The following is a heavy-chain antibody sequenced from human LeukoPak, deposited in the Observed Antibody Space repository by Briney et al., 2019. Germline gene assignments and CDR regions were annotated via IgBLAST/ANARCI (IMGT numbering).Heavy chain of an antibody. CDR1: GYTFTSYY. V-gene: IGHV1-46*01. D-gene: IGHD3-22*01. CDR2: INPSGGST. CDR3: ARDRTSYYYDSSGYSPYAFDI. J-gene: IGHJ3*02. Sequence: GASVKVSCKASGYTFTSYYMHWVRQAPGQGLGWMGIINPSGGSTSYAQKFQGRVTMTRDMSTSTVYMELSSLRSEDTAVYYCARDRTSYYYDSSGYSPYAFDIWGQGTMVTVSS.